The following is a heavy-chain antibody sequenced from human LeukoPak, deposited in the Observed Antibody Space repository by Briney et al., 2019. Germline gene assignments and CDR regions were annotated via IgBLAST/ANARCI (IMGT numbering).Heavy chain of an antibody. J-gene: IGHJ3*02. CDR3: ARDYGDYGNDDAFDI. D-gene: IGHD4-17*01. V-gene: IGHV3-21*01. CDR1: GFTFSSYS. CDR2: ISSSSSYI. Sequence: GGSLRLSCAASGFTFSSYSMNWVRQAPGKGLEWVSSISSSSSYIYYADSVKGRFTSSRDNAKNSLYLQMNSLRAEHTAVYYCARDYGDYGNDDAFDIWGQGTMVTVSS.